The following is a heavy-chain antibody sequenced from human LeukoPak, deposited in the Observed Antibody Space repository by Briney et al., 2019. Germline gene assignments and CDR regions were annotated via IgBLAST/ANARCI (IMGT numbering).Heavy chain of an antibody. V-gene: IGHV1-69*06. D-gene: IGHD3-22*01. Sequence: GASVKVSCKASGYTFTSYGISWVRQAPGQGLEWMGGIIPIFGTANYAQKFQGRVTITADKSTSTAYMELSSLRSEDTAVYYCARDALYYDNVDAFAIWGQGTMVTVSS. J-gene: IGHJ3*02. CDR3: ARDALYYDNVDAFAI. CDR2: IIPIFGTA. CDR1: GYTFTSYG.